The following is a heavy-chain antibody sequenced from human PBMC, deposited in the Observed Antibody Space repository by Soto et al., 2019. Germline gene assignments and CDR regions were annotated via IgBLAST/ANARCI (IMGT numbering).Heavy chain of an antibody. D-gene: IGHD1-26*01. CDR3: ASGASSFDY. CDR2: ISAYNGNT. V-gene: IGHV1-18*01. J-gene: IGHJ4*02. CDR1: GYTFTSYF. Sequence: ASLKLSCNASGYTFTSYFISWVRQAPGQGLEWMGWISAYNGNTNYAQKLQGRVTMTADTSTSTAYMELRSLRSDDTAVYYCASGASSFDYWGQGTLVTVSS.